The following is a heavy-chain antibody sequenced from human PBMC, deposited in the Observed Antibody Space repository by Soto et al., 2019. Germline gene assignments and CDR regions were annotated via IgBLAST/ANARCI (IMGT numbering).Heavy chain of an antibody. CDR3: ARYIRGVKYNLFDP. J-gene: IGHJ5*02. D-gene: IGHD3-10*02. CDR1: GGSISSGGYY. V-gene: IGHV4-31*03. Sequence: PSETLSLTCTVSGGSISSGGYYWSWIRQHPGKGLEWIGYIYYSGGTSYNSSLKSRITISLDTSKNQFSLKLSSVTAADTAVYYCARYIRGVKYNLFDPWGQGTLVTVSS. CDR2: IYYSGGT.